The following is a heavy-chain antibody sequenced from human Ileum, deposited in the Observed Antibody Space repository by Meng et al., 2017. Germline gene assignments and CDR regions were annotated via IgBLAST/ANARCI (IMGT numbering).Heavy chain of an antibody. V-gene: IGHV4-4*02. CDR2: ISHSGGA. CDR3: ARHGGYSQDF. J-gene: IGHJ4*02. CDR1: IGSICSNTY. D-gene: IGHD4-23*01. Sequence: QLQMQEAVPGLVRPLGTLCPTSAVFIGSICSNTYWSWVRQPPGKGLEWIGQISHSGGAYYNPSLKSRVTMSVDKSKSQFSLMLTSVTAADTAIYYCARHGGYSQDFWGQGTLVTVSS.